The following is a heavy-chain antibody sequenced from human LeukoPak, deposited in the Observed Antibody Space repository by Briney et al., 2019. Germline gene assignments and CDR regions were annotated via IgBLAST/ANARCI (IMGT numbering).Heavy chain of an antibody. D-gene: IGHD5-18*01. CDR1: NGSLSGYI. J-gene: IGHJ4*02. Sequence: SETLSLTCSVSNGSLSGYIWSWIRQPPGQRLEWIGYNYATGSTLYNPSLKSRVTISVDASENQVSLTLSSVTAADTAVYYCARAPSSGYSYGYDYWGQGTLVTVSS. CDR2: NYATGST. CDR3: ARAPSSGYSYGYDY. V-gene: IGHV4-59*01.